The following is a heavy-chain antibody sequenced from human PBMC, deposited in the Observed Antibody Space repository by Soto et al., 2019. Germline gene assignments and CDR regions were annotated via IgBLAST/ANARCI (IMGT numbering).Heavy chain of an antibody. Sequence: ASVKVSCKASGYTFTSYGISWVRQAPGQGLEWMGWISAYNGNTNYAQKLQGRVTMTTDTSTSTAYMELRSLRSDDTAVYYCARWVSYVGAVDYYYYGMDVWGQGTTVTVTS. CDR3: ARWVSYVGAVDYYYYGMDV. J-gene: IGHJ6*02. CDR2: ISAYNGNT. V-gene: IGHV1-18*01. D-gene: IGHD1-26*01. CDR1: GYTFTSYG.